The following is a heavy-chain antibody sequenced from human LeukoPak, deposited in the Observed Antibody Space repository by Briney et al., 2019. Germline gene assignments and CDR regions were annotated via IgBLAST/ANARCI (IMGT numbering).Heavy chain of an antibody. V-gene: IGHV3-49*04. Sequence: GGSLRLSCTASGFTFGDYSMSWVRQAPGKGLEYIGFIRTKDFGGTTEYAASVKGRFTISRDDSKSIAYLQIHSLKSEDTAVYYCSRDGLDYYGSGSYRGFDYWGQGTLVTVSS. CDR1: GFTFGDYS. CDR3: SRDGLDYYGSGSYRGFDY. J-gene: IGHJ4*02. CDR2: IRTKDFGGTT. D-gene: IGHD3-10*01.